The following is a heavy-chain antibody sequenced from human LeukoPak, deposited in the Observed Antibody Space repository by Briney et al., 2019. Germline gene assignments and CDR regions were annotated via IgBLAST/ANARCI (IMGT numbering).Heavy chain of an antibody. J-gene: IGHJ6*02. CDR2: ISGSGGST. CDR3: AKDLRYYYGSGSYYYYGMDV. Sequence: GGSLRLSCAASGFTFSSYAMSWVRQAPGKGLEWVSAISGSGGSTYYADSVKGRFTISRDNSKNTLYLQMNGLRAEDTAVYYCAKDLRYYYGSGSYYYYGMDVWGQGTTVTVSS. V-gene: IGHV3-23*01. CDR1: GFTFSSYA. D-gene: IGHD3-10*01.